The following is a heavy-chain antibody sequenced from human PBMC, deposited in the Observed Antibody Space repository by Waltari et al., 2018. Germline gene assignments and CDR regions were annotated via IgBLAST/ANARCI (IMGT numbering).Heavy chain of an antibody. CDR2: IYPSGGTT. V-gene: IGHV1-46*01. Sequence: QVQLVHSGAEVKPPGASVRISCRAPGYSLTDYYIQWGRQGPGQGLEWMGIIYPSGGTTSSARKFRDRLTMTRDTCTNTLYMDLSSLTSEDTAMYYCGRAAPATGYLDPWGQGTLVTVSS. CDR1: GYSLTDYY. D-gene: IGHD2-15*01. CDR3: GRAAPATGYLDP. J-gene: IGHJ5*02.